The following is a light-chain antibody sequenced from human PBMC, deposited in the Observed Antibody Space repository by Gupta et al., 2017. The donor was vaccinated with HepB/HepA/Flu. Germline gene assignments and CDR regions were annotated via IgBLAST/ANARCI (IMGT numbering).Light chain of an antibody. CDR1: SSNLGSYND. J-gene: IGLJ2*01. Sequence: VLTPPPSLSSPPVPRVTLSSIGSSSNLGSYNDVKWYQQDAGTAPKLLISGNNNRPSGDPERFTGSKSGTSASLASTGLQAEDEADYYCQAYDSSRSAVLFGGGTKLIVL. CDR3: QAYDSSRSAVL. V-gene: IGLV1-40*01. CDR2: GNN.